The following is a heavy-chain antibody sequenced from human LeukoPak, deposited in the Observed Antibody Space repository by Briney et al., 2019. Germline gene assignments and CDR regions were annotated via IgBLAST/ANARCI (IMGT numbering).Heavy chain of an antibody. CDR1: GYTFTGYY. CDR2: INPNSGGT. CDR3: ARGIYSGSYYDWFDP. Sequence: GASVKVSCKASGYTFTGYYMHWVRQAPGQGLEWMGWINPNSGGTNYAQKFQSRVTMTRDTSISTAYMELSRLRSDDTAVYYCARGIYSGSYYDWFDPWGQGTLVTVSS. J-gene: IGHJ5*02. V-gene: IGHV1-2*02. D-gene: IGHD1-26*01.